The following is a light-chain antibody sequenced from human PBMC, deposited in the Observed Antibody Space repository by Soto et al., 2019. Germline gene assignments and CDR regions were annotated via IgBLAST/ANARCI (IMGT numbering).Light chain of an antibody. CDR1: QSVTSNY. CDR2: GAS. CDR3: QQYASSPWT. V-gene: IGKV3-20*01. J-gene: IGKJ1*01. Sequence: EIVLTQSPGTLSLSPGERATLSCRASQSVTSNYLAWYQQKPGQAPSLLIYGASARAAGIPDRFSGSGTGTDFALTISGLEPEDFAAYFCQQYASSPWTFGQGTKVEIK.